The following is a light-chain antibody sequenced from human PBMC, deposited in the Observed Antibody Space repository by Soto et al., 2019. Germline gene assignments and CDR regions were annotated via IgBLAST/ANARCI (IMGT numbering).Light chain of an antibody. Sequence: EIVLTQSPGTLSLSPGERATLSCRASQSVRSSYLAWYQQKPGQAPRLLIYGASSRATGIPDRFSGSGSGTDFILTISRLEPEDFAVYYCQQRSNWPPITFGQGTRLEIK. CDR3: QQRSNWPPIT. CDR1: QSVRSSY. J-gene: IGKJ5*01. CDR2: GAS. V-gene: IGKV3D-20*02.